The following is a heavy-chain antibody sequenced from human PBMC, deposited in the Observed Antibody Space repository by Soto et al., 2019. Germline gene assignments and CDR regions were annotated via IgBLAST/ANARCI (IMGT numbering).Heavy chain of an antibody. CDR1: GYSFSGYG. D-gene: IGHD2-2*01. Sequence: QVQLVQSGAEVKQPGASVKVSCKASGYSFSGYGIHWVRQAPGQRPEWMGWISAGNGITKFSQQLQGRVAAIRDIAASTAYMESRSLTSEDTAVYYCARGSSSWSLGTGAYYGMDVWGQGTTVFVSS. V-gene: IGHV1-3*01. CDR2: ISAGNGIT. CDR3: ARGSSSWSLGTGAYYGMDV. J-gene: IGHJ6*02.